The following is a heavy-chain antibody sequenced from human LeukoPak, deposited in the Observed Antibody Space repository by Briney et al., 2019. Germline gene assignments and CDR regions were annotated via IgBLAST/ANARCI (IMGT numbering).Heavy chain of an antibody. D-gene: IGHD3-10*01. V-gene: IGHV1-69*02. Sequence: SVKVSCKASGGTFSSYTISWVRQAPGQGLEWVGRIIPILGIANYAQKFQGRVTITADKSTSTAYMELSSLRSEDTAVYYCARGDYGSGSYLQDYWGQGTLVTVSS. CDR3: ARGDYGSGSYLQDY. CDR2: IIPILGIA. J-gene: IGHJ4*02. CDR1: GGTFSSYT.